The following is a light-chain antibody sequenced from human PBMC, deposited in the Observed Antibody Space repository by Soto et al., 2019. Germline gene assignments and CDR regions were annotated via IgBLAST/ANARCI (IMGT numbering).Light chain of an antibody. CDR2: AAS. J-gene: IGKJ2*01. Sequence: IQLTQSPSSLSASVGDRVTITCRASQGISSYLAWYQQKPGKAPKLLIYAASTLQSGVPSRFSGSGSGTDFTLTISSLQPEDFATYYCQQRSNWPPENTFGQGTKLEIK. CDR3: QQRSNWPPENT. V-gene: IGKV1-9*01. CDR1: QGISSY.